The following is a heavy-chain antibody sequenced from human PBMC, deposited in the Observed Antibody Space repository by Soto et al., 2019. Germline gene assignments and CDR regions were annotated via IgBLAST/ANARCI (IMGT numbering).Heavy chain of an antibody. Sequence: EVQLAVSGGGFVKPGGSLRLSCAVSGFSFSDAWLNWVRQAPGKGLEWVGRIKTKSESAATDYAAPVKGRFIISRDDSKNTLFPDLNRLQAEDTAVYYCTTDLQNCGYTWNFYWGQGTLVTVSS. J-gene: IGHJ4*02. V-gene: IGHV3-15*07. CDR3: TTDLQNCGYTWNFY. CDR2: IKTKSESAAT. D-gene: IGHD1-7*01. CDR1: GFSFSDAW.